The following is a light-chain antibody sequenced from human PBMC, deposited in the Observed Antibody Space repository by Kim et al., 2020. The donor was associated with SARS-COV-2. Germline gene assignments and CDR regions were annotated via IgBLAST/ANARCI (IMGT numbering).Light chain of an antibody. J-gene: IGKJ4*01. V-gene: IGKV1-16*01. CDR2: ATS. Sequence: ASVGARGTITCRASQGVNNYLAWFQQKPGEAPKSLIYATSNLRSGVPSRFSGSGSGTHFTLTISSLQPEDFATYYCQHYNSYPLTFGGGTKVDIK. CDR1: QGVNNY. CDR3: QHYNSYPLT.